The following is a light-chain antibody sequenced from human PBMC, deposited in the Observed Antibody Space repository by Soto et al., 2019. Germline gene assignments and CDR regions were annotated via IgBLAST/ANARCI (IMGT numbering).Light chain of an antibody. J-gene: IGKJ3*01. CDR1: QGISNY. Sequence: DIQMTQSPSSLSASVGDRVTITCRASQGISNYLAWYQQKPGKVPELLIYSASTLQSGVPSRFSGGGSGTDFTLTISGLQTEDVATYYCQRYNSAPLTFGPGTKVDIK. CDR2: SAS. CDR3: QRYNSAPLT. V-gene: IGKV1-27*01.